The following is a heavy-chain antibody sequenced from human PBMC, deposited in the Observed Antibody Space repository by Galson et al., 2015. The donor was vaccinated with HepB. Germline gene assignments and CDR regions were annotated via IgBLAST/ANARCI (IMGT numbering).Heavy chain of an antibody. CDR1: GFTFSSYS. CDR3: ARTYYYDSSGYGCFDY. V-gene: IGHV3-48*01. J-gene: IGHJ4*02. D-gene: IGHD3-22*01. Sequence: SLRLSCAASGFTFSSYSMNWVRQAPGKGLEWVSYISSSSSTIYYADSVKGRFTISRDNAKNSLYLQMNSLRAEDTAVYYCARTYYYDSSGYGCFDYWGQGTLVTVSS. CDR2: ISSSSSTI.